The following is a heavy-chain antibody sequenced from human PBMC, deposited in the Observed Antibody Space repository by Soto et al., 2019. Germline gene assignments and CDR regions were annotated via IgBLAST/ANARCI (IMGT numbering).Heavy chain of an antibody. V-gene: IGHV3-30-3*01. CDR1: GFTFSSYA. CDR3: ARDLIDPYPVLTGELRPQGYFDY. J-gene: IGHJ4*02. D-gene: IGHD1-26*01. Sequence: GGSLRLSCAASGFTFSSYAMHWVRQAPGKGLEWVAVISYDGSNKYYADSVKGRFTISRDNSKNTLYLQMNSLRAEDTAVYYCARDLIDPYPVLTGELRPQGYFDYWGQGTLVTVSS. CDR2: ISYDGSNK.